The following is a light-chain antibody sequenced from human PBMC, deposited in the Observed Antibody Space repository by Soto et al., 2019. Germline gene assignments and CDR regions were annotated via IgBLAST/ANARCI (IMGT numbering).Light chain of an antibody. CDR3: QQYNNWPWT. V-gene: IGKV1-27*01. J-gene: IGKJ1*01. CDR2: SAS. CDR1: QGIGNS. Sequence: DIQMTQSPPSLSASVGDRVTITCRASQGIGNSLAWYQQKPGTVPKLLIYSASTLQSGVPSRFSGSGSGTDFTLTISSLQPEDVAAYYCQQYNNWPWTFGQGTKVEIK.